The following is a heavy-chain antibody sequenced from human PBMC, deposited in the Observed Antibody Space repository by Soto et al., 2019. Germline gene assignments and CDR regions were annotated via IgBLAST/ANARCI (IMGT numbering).Heavy chain of an antibody. D-gene: IGHD3-16*01. CDR1: GYNFAGYW. CDR2: IYPSDSDT. J-gene: IGHJ4*02. V-gene: IGHV5-51*01. Sequence: GESLKISCKGSGYNFAGYWIAWVRQMPGKGLESMGIIYPSDSDTRYRPSFQGQVTISADKSISSAYLQWSSLRASDTAMYYCARGGVSTRTFDYWGQGTPVTVSS. CDR3: ARGGVSTRTFDY.